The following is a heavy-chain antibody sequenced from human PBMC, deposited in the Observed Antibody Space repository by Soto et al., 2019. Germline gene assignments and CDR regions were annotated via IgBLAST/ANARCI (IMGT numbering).Heavy chain of an antibody. CDR3: ARDHPSSGWVDY. CDR2: ISRGGGTI. V-gene: IGHV3-48*03. D-gene: IGHD6-19*01. J-gene: IGHJ4*02. Sequence: GGSLRLSCAASGFTFSSSEMNWVRHAPGKWLEWVSYISRGGGTIHYADSVKGRFTISRDNAKSSLYLQMSSLRAEDTAVYYCARDHPSSGWVDYWGQGXLVT. CDR1: GFTFSSSE.